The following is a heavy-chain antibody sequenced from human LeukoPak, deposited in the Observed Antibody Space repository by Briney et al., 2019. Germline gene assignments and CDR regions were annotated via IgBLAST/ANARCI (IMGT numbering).Heavy chain of an antibody. V-gene: IGHV4-59*12. CDR2: VYYTGST. CDR3: ATGQILFGSHY. D-gene: IGHD3-10*01. Sequence: PSETLSLTCTISGGPITAYYWSWIRQPPGKGLEWIGYVYYTGSTNYNPSLNSRVTISLDTSKNQFSLRLTPVTAADTAVYYCATGQILFGSHYWGLGTLVTVSS. CDR1: GGPITAYY. J-gene: IGHJ4*02.